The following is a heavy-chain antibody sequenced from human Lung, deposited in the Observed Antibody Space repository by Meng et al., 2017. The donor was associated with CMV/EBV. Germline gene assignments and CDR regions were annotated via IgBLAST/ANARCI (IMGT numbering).Heavy chain of an antibody. V-gene: IGHV3-15*01. CDR2: IKSKTDGGTT. CDR1: GFTFSNAW. Sequence: ESLKISXAASGFTFSNAWMSWVRQAPGKGLEWVGRIKSKTDGGTTDYAAPVKVRFTISNDESKNTLYLQMNSLKTEDKAVYYCTTEKYFSYYYGMHAWGQGTPVTVSS. D-gene: IGHD2/OR15-2a*01. J-gene: IGHJ6*02. CDR3: TTEKYFSYYYGMHA.